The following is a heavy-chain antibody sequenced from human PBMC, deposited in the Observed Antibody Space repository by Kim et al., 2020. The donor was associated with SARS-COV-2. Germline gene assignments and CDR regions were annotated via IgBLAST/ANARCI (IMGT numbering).Heavy chain of an antibody. CDR1: GGSVSSGSYY. J-gene: IGHJ4*02. D-gene: IGHD3-9*01. V-gene: IGHV4-61*01. CDR3: ARGDDILTGYPFDY. CDR2: IYYSGST. Sequence: SETLSLTCTVSGGSVSSGSYYWSWIRQPPGQGLEWIGYIYYSGSTNYNPSLKSRVTISVDTSRNQFSLKLSSVTAADTAVYYCARGDDILTGYPFDYWGQGTLVTVSS.